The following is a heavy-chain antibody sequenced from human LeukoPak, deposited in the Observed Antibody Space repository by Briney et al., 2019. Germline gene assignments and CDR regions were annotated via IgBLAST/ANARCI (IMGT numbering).Heavy chain of an antibody. V-gene: IGHV3-23*01. J-gene: IGHJ4*02. CDR2: ISGSGGST. CDR3: AKDRVVRGDHDY. Sequence: PGGALRLSCAASGFTFSSYAMSWVRQAPGKGLEWVSAISGSGGSTYYADSVKGRFTISRDNSKNTLYLQMNSLRAEDTAVYYCAKDRVVRGDHDYWGQGTLVTVSS. CDR1: GFTFSSYA. D-gene: IGHD3-10*01.